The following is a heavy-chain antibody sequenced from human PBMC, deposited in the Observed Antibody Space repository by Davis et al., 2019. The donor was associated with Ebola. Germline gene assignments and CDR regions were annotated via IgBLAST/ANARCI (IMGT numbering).Heavy chain of an antibody. D-gene: IGHD6-19*01. V-gene: IGHV3-7*03. CDR3: TSTVAGTDLDY. CDR2: IKQDGSAK. Sequence: GESLKISCAASGFSFSSYWMSWVRQAPGKGLEWVASIKQDGSAKYYVDSVKGRFTISRDNAKNSLYLQMNSLKTEDTAVYYCTSTVAGTDLDYWGQGTLVTVSS. CDR1: GFSFSSYW. J-gene: IGHJ4*02.